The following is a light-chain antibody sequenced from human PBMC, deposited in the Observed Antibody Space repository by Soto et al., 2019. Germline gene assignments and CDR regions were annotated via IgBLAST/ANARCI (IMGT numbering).Light chain of an antibody. CDR1: SSNIGGNS. Sequence: QSVLTQPPSLSAAPGQKVTISCSGSSSNIGGNSVSWYQQLPGTAPKLLIYDDDKRPSGIPDRFSGSKSGTSATLGITGFQTGDEADYYCGSWDSSLSAHVFATGTKVT. CDR2: DDD. CDR3: GSWDSSLSAHV. V-gene: IGLV1-51*01. J-gene: IGLJ1*01.